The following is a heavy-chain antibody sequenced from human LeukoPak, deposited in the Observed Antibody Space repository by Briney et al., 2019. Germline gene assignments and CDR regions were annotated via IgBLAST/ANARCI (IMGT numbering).Heavy chain of an antibody. CDR2: ISAYNGNT. CDR1: GYTFTSYG. CDR3: ARSLDSSGYYYGWYFDY. V-gene: IGHV1-18*01. Sequence: GASVKVSFKASGYTFTSYGISWVRQARGQGLEWMGWISAYNGNTNYAQKLQGRVTMTTDTSTSTAYMELRSLRSDDTAVYYCARSLDSSGYYYGWYFDYWGQGTLVTVSS. D-gene: IGHD3-22*01. J-gene: IGHJ4*02.